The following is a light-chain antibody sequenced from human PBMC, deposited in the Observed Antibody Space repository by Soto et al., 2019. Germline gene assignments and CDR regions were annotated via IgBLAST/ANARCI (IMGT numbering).Light chain of an antibody. J-gene: IGKJ2*01. V-gene: IGKV4-1*01. CDR2: WAS. Sequence: DIVMTQSPDSLAVSPGERATINCTSGRSLFYSPHNKSYLAWYQQKVGQPPQMLIYWASTRESGVPDRFRGSGSGTDFTLTISSLQADDVAVYYCQQYYRAPRTFGQGTKVE. CDR1: RSLFYSPHNKSY. CDR3: QQYYRAPRT.